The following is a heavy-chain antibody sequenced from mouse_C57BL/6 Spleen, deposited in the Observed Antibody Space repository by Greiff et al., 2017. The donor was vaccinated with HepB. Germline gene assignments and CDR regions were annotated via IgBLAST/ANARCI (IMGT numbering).Heavy chain of an antibody. D-gene: IGHD3-1*01. CDR2: INPSNGGT. V-gene: IGHV1-53*01. CDR3: AREGTLYYYAMDY. Sequence: QVQLKQPGTELVKPGASVKLSCKASGYTFTSYWMHWVKQRPGQGLEWIGNINPSNGGTNYNEKFKSKATLTVDKSSSTAYMQLSSLTSEDSAVYYCAREGTLYYYAMDYWGQGTSVTVSS. CDR1: GYTFTSYW. J-gene: IGHJ4*01.